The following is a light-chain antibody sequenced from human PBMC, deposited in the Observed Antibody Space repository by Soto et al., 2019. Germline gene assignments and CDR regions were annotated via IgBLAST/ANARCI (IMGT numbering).Light chain of an antibody. J-gene: IGKJ4*01. Sequence: EIVLTQSPATLSLSPGERATLSCRASQSVTTFLAWYQQKRCPASRFLIYDASSRATGIPARFGGRGSGPAFTLTISSLQPEDCAVYYCQHRINCPLSFGGGTKVEIK. V-gene: IGKV3-11*01. CDR3: QHRINCPLS. CDR1: QSVTTF. CDR2: DAS.